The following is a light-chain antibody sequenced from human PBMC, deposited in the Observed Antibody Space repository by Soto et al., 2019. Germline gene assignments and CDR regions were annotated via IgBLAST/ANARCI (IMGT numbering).Light chain of an antibody. CDR2: DAS. J-gene: IGKJ3*01. CDR1: QNIGRY. CDR3: QHYRGLSS. V-gene: IGKV1-5*01. Sequence: DIQMTQSPSTLSASVGDRVTITCRASQNIGRYLAWYQKEPGEAPKLLIYDASTLQSGVPSRFSGSGSGTEFTLSISGLQPDDFAAYYCQHYRGLSSFGPGTTVDIK.